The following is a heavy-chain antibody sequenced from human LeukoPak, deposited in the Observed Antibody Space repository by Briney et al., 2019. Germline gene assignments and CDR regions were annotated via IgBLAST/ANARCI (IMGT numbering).Heavy chain of an antibody. CDR2: IKQDGSEK. Sequence: GGSLRLSCAASGFTFSSYWMSWVRQAPGKGLEWVANIKQDGSEKYYVDSVKGRFTISRDNAKNSLYLQMNSLRAEDTAVYYCARDFPSWELLRPTDDYWGQGTLVTVSS. D-gene: IGHD1-26*01. V-gene: IGHV3-7*01. CDR1: GFTFSSYW. J-gene: IGHJ4*02. CDR3: ARDFPSWELLRPTDDY.